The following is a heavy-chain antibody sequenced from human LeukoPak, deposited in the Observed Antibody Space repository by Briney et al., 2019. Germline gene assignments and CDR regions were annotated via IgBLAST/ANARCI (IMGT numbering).Heavy chain of an antibody. CDR1: GYTFTSYG. CDR2: ISAYNGNT. Sequence: ASVKVSCKASGYTFTSYGISWVRQAPGQGLEWMGWISAYNGNTNYAQKLQGRVTMTTDTSTSTAYMELRSLRSDDTAVYYCARAHSPYSSSRYLSFDYWGQGTLVTVSS. V-gene: IGHV1-18*01. D-gene: IGHD6-13*01. J-gene: IGHJ4*02. CDR3: ARAHSPYSSSRYLSFDY.